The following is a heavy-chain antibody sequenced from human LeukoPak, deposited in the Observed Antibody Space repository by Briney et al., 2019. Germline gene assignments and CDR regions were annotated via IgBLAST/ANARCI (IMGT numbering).Heavy chain of an antibody. CDR2: IYYSGST. J-gene: IGHJ5*02. Sequence: PSGTLSLTCGVSGGSISTTNWWSWVRQPPGQGLEWIGSIYYSGSTYYNPSLKSRVTISVDTSKNQFSLKLSSVTAADTAVYYCARHAVLNWFDPWGQGTLVTVSS. CDR3: ARHAVLNWFDP. CDR1: GGSISTTNW. D-gene: IGHD2-2*01. V-gene: IGHV4-4*02.